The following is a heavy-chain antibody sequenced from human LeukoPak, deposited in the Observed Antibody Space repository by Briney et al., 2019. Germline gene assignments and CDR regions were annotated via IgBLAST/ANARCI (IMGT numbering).Heavy chain of an antibody. V-gene: IGHV3-48*03. CDR2: ISSSGSTI. CDR3: ARDDHYYGSGSYYNDWFDP. CDR1: GFTFSSYE. J-gene: IGHJ5*02. D-gene: IGHD3-10*01. Sequence: GGSLRLSCAASGFTFSSYEMNWVRQAPGKGLEWVSYISSSGSTIYYADSMKGRFTISRDNAKNSLYLQMNSLRAEDTAVYYCARDDHYYGSGSYYNDWFDPWGQGTLVTVSS.